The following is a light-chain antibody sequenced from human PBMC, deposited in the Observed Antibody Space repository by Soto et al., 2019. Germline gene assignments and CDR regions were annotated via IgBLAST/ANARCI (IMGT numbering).Light chain of an antibody. CDR2: AAS. Sequence: DIQMTQSLSTLSGSVGDRVIITCRASQSISNHLNWYQQKPGKAPKLLIFAASSLQSGVPSRFSGSGSGTYFTLTISSLQPEDFATYYCQQCLTTPRTFGQGTKVDIK. J-gene: IGKJ1*01. CDR3: QQCLTTPRT. V-gene: IGKV1-39*01. CDR1: QSISNH.